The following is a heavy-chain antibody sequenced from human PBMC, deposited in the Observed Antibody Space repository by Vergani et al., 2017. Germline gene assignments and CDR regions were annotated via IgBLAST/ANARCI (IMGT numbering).Heavy chain of an antibody. CDR2: IRSKANSYAT. Sequence: EVQLVESGGGLVQPGGSLKLSCAASGFTFSGSAMHWVRQASGKGLEWVGRIRSKANSYATAYAAAVKGRFTISRDESKNTAYLQMNSLKTEDTDVYYCTSKGVTIFGVVMFDYWGQGTLVTVSS. CDR1: GFTFSGSA. J-gene: IGHJ4*02. D-gene: IGHD3-3*01. CDR3: TSKGVTIFGVVMFDY. V-gene: IGHV3-73*02.